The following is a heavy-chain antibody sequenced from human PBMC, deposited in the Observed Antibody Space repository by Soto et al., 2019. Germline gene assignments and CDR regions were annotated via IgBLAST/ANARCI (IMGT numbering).Heavy chain of an antibody. Sequence: QSQTLSLTCAISGDSVSSNSAAWNWIRQSPSRGLEWLGRTYYRSKWYNDYAVSVKSRITINPDTSKNQFSLQLNSVTPEDTAVYYFARVPHFAYYYDSSGYYSDPIYYGMDVWGQGTTVTVSS. CDR1: GDSVSSNSAA. CDR2: TYYRSKWYN. V-gene: IGHV6-1*01. D-gene: IGHD3-22*01. J-gene: IGHJ6*02. CDR3: ARVPHFAYYYDSSGYYSDPIYYGMDV.